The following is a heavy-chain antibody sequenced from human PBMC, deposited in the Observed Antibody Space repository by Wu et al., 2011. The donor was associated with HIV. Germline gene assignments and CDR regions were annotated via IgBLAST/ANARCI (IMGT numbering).Heavy chain of an antibody. Sequence: VQLVQSGAEVKKPGSAVRVSCKASGDSISYYGITWVRQAPGQGLEWMGRIIPMFQTSNYAQRFKDRLIITADDSTTPDSTTVYMELSSLTSEDTAAYFCARGNDDYWDNWFDPWGQGTLVTVSS. CDR2: IIPMFQTS. V-gene: IGHV1-69*15. CDR3: ARGNDDYWDNWFDP. D-gene: IGHD4/OR15-4a*01. J-gene: IGHJ5*02. CDR1: GDSISYYG.